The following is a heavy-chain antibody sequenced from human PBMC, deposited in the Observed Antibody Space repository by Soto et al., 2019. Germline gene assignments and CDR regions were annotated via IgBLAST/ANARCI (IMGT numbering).Heavy chain of an antibody. Sequence: GESLKISCKGPGYTFTTYWIGWVRQMPGKGLDWMGIIYPVDSDTRYSPSFQGQVTISVDKSISTAYLQWSSLKASDSAMYYCARPKHDFFTGSTMTGGMDVWGQGNTVTVSS. J-gene: IGHJ6*02. D-gene: IGHD3-9*01. V-gene: IGHV5-51*01. CDR1: GYTFTTYW. CDR2: IYPVDSDT. CDR3: ARPKHDFFTGSTMTGGMDV.